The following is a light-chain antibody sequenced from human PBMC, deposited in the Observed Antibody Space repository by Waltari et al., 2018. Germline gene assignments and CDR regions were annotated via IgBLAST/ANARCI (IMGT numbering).Light chain of an antibody. CDR1: QTVLYSSNNENY. CDR2: WAS. CDR3: QQYYTTPYT. V-gene: IGKV4-1*01. J-gene: IGKJ2*01. Sequence: DIVMTQSPDSLTVSLGERATINCKSSQTVLYSSNNENYLAWYQQKIGQPPKLLIYWASTRESGVPDRFSGSGSGTDFTLTISSLQAEDVAVYYCQQYYTTPYTFGQGTKLEIK.